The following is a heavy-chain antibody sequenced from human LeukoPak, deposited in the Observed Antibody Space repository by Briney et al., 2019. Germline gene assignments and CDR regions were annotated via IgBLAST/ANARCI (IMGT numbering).Heavy chain of an antibody. J-gene: IGHJ4*02. V-gene: IGHV3-53*01. CDR3: ARAVIAVAGLEDY. Sequence: GGSLRLSCAASGFTVSSNYMSWVRQAPGKGLEWVSVIYSGGSTYYADSVKGRFTISRDNSKNTLYLQMNSLRAEDTAVYYCARAVIAVAGLEDYWGQGTLVTVSS. CDR1: GFTVSSNY. D-gene: IGHD6-19*01. CDR2: IYSGGST.